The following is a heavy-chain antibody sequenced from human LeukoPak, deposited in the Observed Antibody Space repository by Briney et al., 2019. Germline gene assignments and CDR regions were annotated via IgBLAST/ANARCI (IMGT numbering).Heavy chain of an antibody. J-gene: IGHJ6*02. CDR1: GFTFSSYS. CDR3: ARDGGIRASYSGYDEPGYYYYGMDV. V-gene: IGHV3-48*02. D-gene: IGHD5-12*01. CDR2: ISSSSSTT. Sequence: GGSLRLSCAASGFTFSSYSMNWVRQAPGKGLEWVSYISSSSSTTYYADSVKGRFTISRDNAKNSLYLQMNSLRDEDTAVYYCARDGGIRASYSGYDEPGYYYYGMDVWGQGTTVTVSS.